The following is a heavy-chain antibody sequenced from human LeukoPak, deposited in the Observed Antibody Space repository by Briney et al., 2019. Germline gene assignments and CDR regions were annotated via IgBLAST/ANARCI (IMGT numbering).Heavy chain of an antibody. CDR2: IYHSGST. V-gene: IGHV4-4*02. Sequence: PSETLSLTCAVSGGSISSSNWWSWVRQPPGKGLEWIGEIYHSGSTNYNPSLKSRVTISVDTSKNQFSLKLSSVTAADTAVYYCARSHGVVDYWGQGTLVTVSS. J-gene: IGHJ4*02. CDR3: ARSHGVVDY. CDR1: GGSISSSNW. D-gene: IGHD3-3*01.